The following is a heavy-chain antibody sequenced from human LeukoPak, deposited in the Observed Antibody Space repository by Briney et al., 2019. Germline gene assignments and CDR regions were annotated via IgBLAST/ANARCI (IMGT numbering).Heavy chain of an antibody. Sequence: GGSLRLSCAASGFTFSDYYMSWIRLAPGKGLEWVSYISSSGSTIYYADSVKGRFTISRDNAKNSLYLQMNSLRAEDTAVYYCARDPLWYGDYDLYFDYWGQGTLVTVSS. CDR3: ARDPLWYGDYDLYFDY. CDR1: GFTFSDYY. D-gene: IGHD4-17*01. J-gene: IGHJ4*02. V-gene: IGHV3-11*01. CDR2: ISSSGSTI.